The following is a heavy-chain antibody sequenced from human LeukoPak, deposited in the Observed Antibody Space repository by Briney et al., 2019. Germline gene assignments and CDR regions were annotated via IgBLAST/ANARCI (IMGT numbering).Heavy chain of an antibody. D-gene: IGHD3-22*01. J-gene: IGHJ4*02. CDR2: ISYDGSNK. Sequence: GRSLRLSCAASGFTFSSYAMHWVRQAPGKGLEWVAVISYDGSNKYYADSVKGRFTISRDNSKNTLYLQMNSPRAEDTAVYYCARDGYYYDSGGYYYIDYWGQGTLVTVSS. V-gene: IGHV3-30-3*01. CDR1: GFTFSSYA. CDR3: ARDGYYYDSGGYYYIDY.